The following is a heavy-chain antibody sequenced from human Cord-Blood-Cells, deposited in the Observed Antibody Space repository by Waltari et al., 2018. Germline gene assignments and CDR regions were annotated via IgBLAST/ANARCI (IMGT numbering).Heavy chain of an antibody. V-gene: IGHV1-2*02. J-gene: IGHJ3*02. Sequence: QVQLVQSGAEVKKPGASVKVSCKASGYTFTGYYMHWVRQAPGQGLEWMGGINPSSGGTNYAQEFQGSVTMTRDTAINTAYMELSRLRSDDTAVYYCARGLVVITTQAFDIWGQGTMVTVSS. CDR2: INPSSGGT. CDR3: ARGLVVITTQAFDI. CDR1: GYTFTGYY. D-gene: IGHD3-22*01.